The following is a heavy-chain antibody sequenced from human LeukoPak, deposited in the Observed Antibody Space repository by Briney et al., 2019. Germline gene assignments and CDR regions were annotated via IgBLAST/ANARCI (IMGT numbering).Heavy chain of an antibody. CDR3: ARGRSGHPHFDY. CDR1: GGSISSSSYY. Sequence: SETLSLTCTVSGGSISSSSYYWGWIRQPPGKGLEWIGSIYYSGSTYYNPSLKSRVTTSVDTSKNQFSLKLSSVTAADTAVYYCARGRSGHPHFDYWGQGTLVTVSS. V-gene: IGHV4-39*07. J-gene: IGHJ4*02. CDR2: IYYSGST. D-gene: IGHD3-3*01.